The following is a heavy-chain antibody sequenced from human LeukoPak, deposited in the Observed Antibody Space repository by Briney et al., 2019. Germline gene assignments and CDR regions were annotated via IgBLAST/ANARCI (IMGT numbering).Heavy chain of an antibody. J-gene: IGHJ3*02. Sequence: GGSLRLSCAASGFTFDDYAMHWVRQAPGKGLEWVSGISWNSGSIGYADSVKGRFTISRDNAKSSLYLQMNSLRAEDTALYYCAKDIEDDAFDIWGQGTMVTVSS. CDR3: AKDIEDDAFDI. CDR1: GFTFDDYA. CDR2: ISWNSGSI. V-gene: IGHV3-9*01.